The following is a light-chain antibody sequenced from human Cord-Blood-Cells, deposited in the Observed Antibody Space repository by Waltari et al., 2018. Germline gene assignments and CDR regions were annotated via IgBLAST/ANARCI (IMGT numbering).Light chain of an antibody. CDR3: QQYNNWPYT. J-gene: IGKJ2*01. CDR1: QSVSSN. Sequence: EIVMTQSPATLSVSPGERATLSCRASQSVSSNLAWYQQKPGPAPRLLIYGASTSATGIPARFSGSGSGTEFTLTISSLHSEDFAVYYCQQYNNWPYTFGQGTKLEIK. V-gene: IGKV3-15*01. CDR2: GAS.